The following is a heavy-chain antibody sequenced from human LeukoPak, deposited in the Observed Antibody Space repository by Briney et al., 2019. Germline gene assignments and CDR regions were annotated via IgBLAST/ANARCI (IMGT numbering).Heavy chain of an antibody. CDR3: AREGGDSSGWYGGYYFDY. CDR2: ILYSGST. D-gene: IGHD6-19*01. V-gene: IGHV4-61*08. J-gene: IGHJ4*02. CDR1: GGSISSGGYY. Sequence: SETLSLTCTVSGGSISSGGYYWSWIRQHPGKGLEWIGYILYSGSTNYNPSLKSRVTMSVDTSKNQFSLKLSSVTAADTAVYYCAREGGDSSGWYGGYYFDYWGQGTLVTVSS.